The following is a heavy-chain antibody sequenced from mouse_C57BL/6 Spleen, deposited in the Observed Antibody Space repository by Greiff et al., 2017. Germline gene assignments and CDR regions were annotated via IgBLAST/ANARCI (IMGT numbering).Heavy chain of an antibody. Sequence: LVESGPELVKPGASVKISCKASGYAFSSSWMNWVKQRPGKGLEWIGRIYPGDGDTNYNGKFKGKATLTADKSSSTAYMQLSSLTSEDSAVYFCAIYYYGSSDDYYAMDYWGQGTSVTVSS. D-gene: IGHD1-1*01. J-gene: IGHJ4*01. V-gene: IGHV1-82*01. CDR2: IYPGDGDT. CDR1: GYAFSSSW. CDR3: AIYYYGSSDDYYAMDY.